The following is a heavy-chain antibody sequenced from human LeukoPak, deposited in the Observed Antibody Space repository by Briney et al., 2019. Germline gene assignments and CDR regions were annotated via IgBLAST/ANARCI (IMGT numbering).Heavy chain of an antibody. D-gene: IGHD1-26*01. J-gene: IGHJ4*02. Sequence: SQTLSLTCAISGDSVSSNSVTWNWIRQSPSRGLEWLGRTYYRSTWYNDYAVSVRGRITVNPDTSKNQFSLHLNSVTPEDTAVYYCAKAYTVETTRAFDYWGQGTLVTVSS. CDR2: TYYRSTWYN. CDR1: GDSVSSNSVT. V-gene: IGHV6-1*01. CDR3: AKAYTVETTRAFDY.